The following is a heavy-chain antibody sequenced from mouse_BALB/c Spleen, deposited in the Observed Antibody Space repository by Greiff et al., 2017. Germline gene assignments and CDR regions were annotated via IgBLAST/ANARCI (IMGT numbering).Heavy chain of an antibody. CDR2: IWGDGST. J-gene: IGHJ3*01. V-gene: IGHV2-6-7*01. CDR3: ARDQGYGNYVFAY. CDR1: GFSLTGYG. Sequence: QVQLKESGPGLVAPSQSLSITCTVSGFSLTGYGVNWVRQPPGKGLEWLGMIWGDGSTDYNSALKSRLSISKDNAKSQVFLKMNSLQTDYTARYYCARDQGYGNYVFAYWGQGTLVTVSA. D-gene: IGHD2-1*01.